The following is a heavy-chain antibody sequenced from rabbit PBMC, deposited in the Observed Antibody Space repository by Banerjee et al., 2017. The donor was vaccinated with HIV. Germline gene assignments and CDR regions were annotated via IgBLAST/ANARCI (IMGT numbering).Heavy chain of an antibody. V-gene: IGHV1S40*01. D-gene: IGHD4-2*01. CDR1: GFDFSSNA. J-gene: IGHJ4*01. Sequence: QSLEESGGGLVKPEGSLTLTCKASGFDFSSNAMCWVRQAPGKGLEWIGCIVIGSGITYYASWAKGRFTISKTSSTTVTLQMTSLTAADMATYFCARDPVGYYFNLWGPGTLVTVS. CDR2: IVIGSGIT. CDR3: ARDPVGYYFNL.